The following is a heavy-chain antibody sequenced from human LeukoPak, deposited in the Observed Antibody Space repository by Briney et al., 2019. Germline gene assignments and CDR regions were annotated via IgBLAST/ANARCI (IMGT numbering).Heavy chain of an antibody. CDR1: GFTFSSYA. CDR2: ISGSGGST. CDR3: AKAPSDYYDSSGYDY. V-gene: IGHV3-23*01. J-gene: IGHJ4*02. Sequence: GGSLRLSCAASGFTFSSYAMSWVRQAPGKGLEWVSVISGSGGSTYYADSVKGRFTISRDNSKNTLYLQMNSLRAEDAAVYYCAKAPSDYYDSSGYDYWGQGTLVTVSS. D-gene: IGHD3-22*01.